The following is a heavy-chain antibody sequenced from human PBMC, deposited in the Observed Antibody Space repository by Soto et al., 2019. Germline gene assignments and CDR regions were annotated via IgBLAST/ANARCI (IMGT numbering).Heavy chain of an antibody. CDR3: ARVGRGSIAARRVRDY. J-gene: IGHJ4*02. D-gene: IGHD6-6*01. V-gene: IGHV4-34*01. CDR1: GGSFSGYY. Sequence: QVQLQQWGAGLLKPSETLSLTCAVYGGSFSGYYWSWIRQPPGKGLEWIGEINHSGSTNYNPSLTSRVTISVETSKNQLSLKLSSVAAADTAVYYCARVGRGSIAARRVRDYWGQGTLVTVSS. CDR2: INHSGST.